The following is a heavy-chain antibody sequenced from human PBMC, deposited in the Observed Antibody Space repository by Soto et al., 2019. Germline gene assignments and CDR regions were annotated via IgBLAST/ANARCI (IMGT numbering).Heavy chain of an antibody. Sequence: GGSLRLSCAASGFTVSSNYMSWVRQAPGKGLEWVSVIYSGGSTYYADSVKGRFTISRDNSKNTLYLQMNSLRAEDTAVYYCARGLRYFDWFPWGQGTLVTVSS. CDR1: GFTVSSNY. V-gene: IGHV3-66*01. CDR2: IYSGGST. J-gene: IGHJ5*02. CDR3: ARGLRYFDWFP. D-gene: IGHD3-9*01.